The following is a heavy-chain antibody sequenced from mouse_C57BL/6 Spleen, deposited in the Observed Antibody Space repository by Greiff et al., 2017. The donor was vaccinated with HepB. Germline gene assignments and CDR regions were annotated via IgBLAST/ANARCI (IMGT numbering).Heavy chain of an antibody. V-gene: IGHV1-74*01. CDR1: GYTFTSYW. Sequence: VQLQQPGAELVKPGASVKVSCKASGYTFTSYWMHWVKQRPGQGLEWIGRIHPSDSDTNYNQKFKGKATLTVDKSSSTAYMQLSSLTSEDSAVYYCAINYWDYDRLYYAMDYWGQGTSVTVSS. J-gene: IGHJ4*01. CDR3: AINYWDYDRLYYAMDY. D-gene: IGHD2-4*01. CDR2: IHPSDSDT.